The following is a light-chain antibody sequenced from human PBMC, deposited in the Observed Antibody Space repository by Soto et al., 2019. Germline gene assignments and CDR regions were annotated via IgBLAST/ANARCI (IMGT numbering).Light chain of an antibody. Sequence: DIQLTQSPSFLSASVGDTVTITCRASQGMSTYLAWYQQKPGKVPKLLIRSASTLQSGVPPRFSGGGSWTEFTLTLRTLQPDDFGIYYCQQLNGYPLAFGGGDKRGDQT. J-gene: IGKJ4*01. CDR3: QQLNGYPLA. CDR2: SAS. CDR1: QGMSTY. V-gene: IGKV1-9*01.